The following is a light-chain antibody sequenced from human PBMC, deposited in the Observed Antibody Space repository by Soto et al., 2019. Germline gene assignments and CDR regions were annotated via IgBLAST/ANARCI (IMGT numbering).Light chain of an antibody. V-gene: IGKV3-15*01. CDR3: QQYNIWPRT. CDR1: QSVSSN. J-gene: IGKJ1*01. Sequence: EIVMTQSPATLSVSPGERATLSCRASQSVSSNLAWYQQKPGQAPRLLIHGASTRATGVPARFSGSGSGTQFTLTISGLQSDDLAVYFCQQYNIWPRTFGQGTKVDIK. CDR2: GAS.